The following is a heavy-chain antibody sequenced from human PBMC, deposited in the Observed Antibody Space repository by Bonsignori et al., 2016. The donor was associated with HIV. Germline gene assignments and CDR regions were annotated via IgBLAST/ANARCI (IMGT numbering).Heavy chain of an antibody. CDR2: INATSGAT. CDR1: GNTFTGYY. CDR3: ARLQSDSWYDAFD. J-gene: IGHJ3*02. D-gene: IGHD6-13*01. V-gene: IGHV1-2*02. Sequence: QVQLVQSGAEAKEPGASVKVSCKATGNTFTGYYMHWVRQAPGQGLEWMGWINATSGATNYAHSFHGRVTMTRDTSITTVYIELDRLRSNDTAVFFCARLQSDSWYDAFD.